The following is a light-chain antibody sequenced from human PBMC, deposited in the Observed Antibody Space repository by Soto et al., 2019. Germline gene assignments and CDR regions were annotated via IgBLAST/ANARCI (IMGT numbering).Light chain of an antibody. V-gene: IGKV1-5*01. J-gene: IGKJ4*01. CDR3: QQYNRYSLT. CDR2: DAS. Sequence: DIQMTQSPSTLSASVGDRVTITCRASQSISSWLAWYQQKPGKAPKLLIYDASSLESGVPSRISGSGSDTEFPLTINNLQPDDFATYHCQQYNRYSLTFGGGTKVEIK. CDR1: QSISSW.